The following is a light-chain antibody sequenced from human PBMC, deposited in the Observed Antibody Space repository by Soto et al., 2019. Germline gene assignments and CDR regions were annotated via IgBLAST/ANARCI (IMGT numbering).Light chain of an antibody. Sequence: EIVLTQSPATLSLSPGERATLSCRASQSIDTYLAWYQQKPGQAPRLLIYDASNRATGIPARFSGSGSGTDFTLTISSLEPEDFAAYYCQQRSNWPLTFGGGTKVEIK. V-gene: IGKV3-11*01. CDR3: QQRSNWPLT. CDR2: DAS. J-gene: IGKJ4*01. CDR1: QSIDTY.